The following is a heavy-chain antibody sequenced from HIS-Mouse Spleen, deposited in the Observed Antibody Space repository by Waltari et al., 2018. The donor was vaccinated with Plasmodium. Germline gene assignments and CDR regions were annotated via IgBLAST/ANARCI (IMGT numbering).Heavy chain of an antibody. J-gene: IGHJ2*01. CDR3: ASSWYWYFDL. CDR2: IKQDGSEK. V-gene: IGHV3-7*01. Sequence: EVQLVESGGGLVQPGGSLRLSCAASGFTFRSYWMSWDRQAPGKGLEWVANIKQDGSEKYYVDSVKGRFTISRDNAKNSLYLQMNSLRAEDTAVYYCASSWYWYFDLWGRGTLVTVSS. D-gene: IGHD6-13*01. CDR1: GFTFRSYW.